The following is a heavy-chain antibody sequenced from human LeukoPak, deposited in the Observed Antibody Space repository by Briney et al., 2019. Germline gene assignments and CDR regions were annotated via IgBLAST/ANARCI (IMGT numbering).Heavy chain of an antibody. CDR3: ARGVVTAIPTPSDL. CDR1: GGTFSSYA. Sequence: SVKVSCKASGGTFSSYAISWVRQAPGQGLEWMGGIIPIFGTANYAQKFQGRVTITADKSTSTAYMELSSLRSEDTAVYYCARGVVTAIPTPSDLWGRGTLVTVSS. D-gene: IGHD2-21*02. CDR2: IIPIFGTA. V-gene: IGHV1-69*06. J-gene: IGHJ2*01.